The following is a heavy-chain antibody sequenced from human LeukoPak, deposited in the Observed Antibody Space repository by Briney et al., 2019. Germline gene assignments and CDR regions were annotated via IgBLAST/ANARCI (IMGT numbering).Heavy chain of an antibody. CDR2: INHSGST. Sequence: SETLSLTCAVYGGSFSGYYWSWIRQPPGKGLEWIGEINHSGSTNYNPSLKSRVTISVDTSKNQFSLKLSSVTAAGTAVYYCARLRGRSDYWGQGTLVTVSS. CDR1: GGSFSGYY. D-gene: IGHD2-15*01. V-gene: IGHV4-34*01. J-gene: IGHJ4*02. CDR3: ARLRGRSDY.